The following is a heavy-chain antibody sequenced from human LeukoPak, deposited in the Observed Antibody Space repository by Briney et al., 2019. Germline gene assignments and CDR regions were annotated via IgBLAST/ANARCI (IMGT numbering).Heavy chain of an antibody. CDR2: ISQDGSTK. Sequence: GGSLRLSCAASGLTFSSYWMTWVRQAPGKGLEWVANISQDGSTKYYVDSVQGRFTISRDNARSSLYLQMNSLRAEDTAVYYCATDRGYLQFDYWGQGTLVTVSS. CDR1: GLTFSSYW. D-gene: IGHD5-24*01. J-gene: IGHJ4*02. CDR3: ATDRGYLQFDY. V-gene: IGHV3-7*01.